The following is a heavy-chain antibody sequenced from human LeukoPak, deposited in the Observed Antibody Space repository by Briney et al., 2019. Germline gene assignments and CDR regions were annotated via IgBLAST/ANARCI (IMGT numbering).Heavy chain of an antibody. Sequence: GASVKVSCKASGYTFTSYGISWVRQAPGQGLEWMGWISTYKGDTNYAQKLQGRVTMTTDTSTSTAYMDLRSLRSDDTVVYYCARGGYCSSTSCYTKFDYWGQGTLVTVSS. CDR2: ISTYKGDT. J-gene: IGHJ4*02. D-gene: IGHD2-2*02. CDR3: ARGGYCSSTSCYTKFDY. CDR1: GYTFTSYG. V-gene: IGHV1-18*01.